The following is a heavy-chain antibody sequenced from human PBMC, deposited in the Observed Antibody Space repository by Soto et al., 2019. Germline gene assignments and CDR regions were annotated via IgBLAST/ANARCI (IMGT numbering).Heavy chain of an antibody. CDR1: GYTFTSYY. CDR2: INPSGGST. CDR3: ASSARHPSNWFDP. D-gene: IGHD6-25*01. Sequence: ASVKVSCKASGYTFTSYYMHWVRQAPGQGLEWMGIINPSGGSTSYAQKFQGRVTMTRDTSTSTVYMELSSLRSEDTAVYYWASSARHPSNWFDPWGQGTLGTVAA. V-gene: IGHV1-46*01. J-gene: IGHJ5*02.